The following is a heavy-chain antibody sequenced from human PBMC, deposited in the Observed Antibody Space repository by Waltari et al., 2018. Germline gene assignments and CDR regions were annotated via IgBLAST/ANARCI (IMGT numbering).Heavy chain of an antibody. J-gene: IGHJ3*02. CDR3: ARQDSSSLNDAFDI. CDR1: GGSISSTTYY. V-gene: IGHV4-39*01. CDR2: IYYSGST. D-gene: IGHD6-6*01. Sequence: QLQLQESGPGLVTPSETLSLTCTVSGGSISSTTYYWGWIRQPPGMGLEWIGSIYYSGSTFYNPSLKSRVTISVDTSKNQFSLKLTSVTAADTAVYYCARQDSSSLNDAFDIWGQGTMVTVSS.